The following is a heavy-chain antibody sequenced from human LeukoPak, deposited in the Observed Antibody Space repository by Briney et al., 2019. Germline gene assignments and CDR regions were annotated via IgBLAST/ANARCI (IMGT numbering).Heavy chain of an antibody. CDR2: LYTSGST. J-gene: IGHJ6*03. Sequence: SETLSLTCTVPGGSINTSYGRWIRQPAGKGLEWIGRLYTSGSTDYNPSLKSRVPMSVDTSKNQFSLKLNSLTAAAAGVCFCVRERGMWPVYYFFMDVWGKGTMVTVSS. CDR3: VRERGMWPVYYFFMDV. V-gene: IGHV4-4*07. D-gene: IGHD2-21*01. CDR1: GGSINTSY.